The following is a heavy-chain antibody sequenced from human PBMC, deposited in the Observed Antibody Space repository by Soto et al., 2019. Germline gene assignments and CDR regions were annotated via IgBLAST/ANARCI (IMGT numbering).Heavy chain of an antibody. Sequence: QVQLVQSGAEVTKPGSSVKVSCKASGGTFSSYAISWVRQAPGQGLEWMGWIIPISDTTNYAQKFQSRVTITADESTSTAYMELSSLRSEDTAVYYCARSQGSSTSLEIYYYYYYGMDVWGQGTTVTVSS. J-gene: IGHJ6*02. D-gene: IGHD2-2*01. CDR1: GGTFSSYA. CDR3: ARSQGSSTSLEIYYYYYYGMDV. CDR2: IIPISDTT. V-gene: IGHV1-69*01.